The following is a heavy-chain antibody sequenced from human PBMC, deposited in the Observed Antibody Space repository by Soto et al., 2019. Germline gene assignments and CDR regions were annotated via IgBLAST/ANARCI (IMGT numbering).Heavy chain of an antibody. D-gene: IGHD6-19*01. Sequence: GGSLRLSCSASGFTFSSYAMHWVRQAPGKGLEYVSAISSNGGSTYYADSVKGRFTISRDNSKNTLYLQMSSLRAEDTAVYYCVVSSGWYGGRFDSWGQGTLVTVSS. V-gene: IGHV3-64D*06. CDR1: GFTFSSYA. J-gene: IGHJ4*02. CDR3: VVSSGWYGGRFDS. CDR2: ISSNGGST.